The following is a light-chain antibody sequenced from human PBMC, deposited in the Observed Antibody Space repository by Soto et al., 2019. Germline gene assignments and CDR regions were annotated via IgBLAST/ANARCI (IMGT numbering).Light chain of an antibody. J-gene: IGKJ4*01. CDR3: QQRSSWPLT. CDR2: DAS. Sequence: EIVLTQSPATLSLSPGERATLSCRASQTVSSYLAWYQQKAGQAPRPLIYDASNRAPGIPARFSGSGAGAGFPLTTSSLEPGDFAGYYCQQRSSWPLTFGGGTKVEIK. V-gene: IGKV3-11*01. CDR1: QTVSSY.